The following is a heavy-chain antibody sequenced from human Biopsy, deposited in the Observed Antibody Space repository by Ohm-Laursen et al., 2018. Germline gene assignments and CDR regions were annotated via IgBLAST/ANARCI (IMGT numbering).Heavy chain of an antibody. V-gene: IGHV1-2*02. CDR1: GYRFTSYH. CDR3: TRGGYYYDSLAYYYWLDP. J-gene: IGHJ5*02. CDR2: INAKTGVT. Sequence: GASVKVSCKASGYRFTSYHVHWVRQAPGQGLEWMGWINAKTGVTNYAQKFQRRVTMNRDTSISTAYVDLSSLRSDDTAVYYCTRGGYYYDSLAYYYWLDPWGQGTLVTVSS. D-gene: IGHD3-22*01.